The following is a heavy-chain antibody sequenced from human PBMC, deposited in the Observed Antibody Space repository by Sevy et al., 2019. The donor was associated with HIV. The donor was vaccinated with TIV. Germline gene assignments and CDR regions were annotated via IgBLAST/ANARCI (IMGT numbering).Heavy chain of an antibody. J-gene: IGHJ5*02. D-gene: IGHD6-13*01. Sequence: WGYLRLSCAASGFTFSSYWMTWVRQAPGQGLEWVANIKHDGSEKYYMGTVEGRFTIFRDNAKNSLFLQMNSLRADDTAIYYCARDRAAANWYDPWGQGTLVTVSS. CDR2: IKHDGSEK. CDR1: GFTFSSYW. CDR3: ARDRAAANWYDP. V-gene: IGHV3-7*01.